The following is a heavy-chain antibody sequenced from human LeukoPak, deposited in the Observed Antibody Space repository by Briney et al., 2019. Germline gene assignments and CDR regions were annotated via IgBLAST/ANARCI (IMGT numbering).Heavy chain of an antibody. Sequence: ASVKVSCKASGYTFTGYYMHWVRQAPGQGLEWMGRINPNSGGTNYAQKFQGRVTMTRDTSISTAYMELNRLRSDDTAVYYCARSHSGSCYDYWGQGTLVTVSS. J-gene: IGHJ4*02. CDR1: GYTFTGYY. V-gene: IGHV1-2*06. D-gene: IGHD2-15*01. CDR2: INPNSGGT. CDR3: ARSHSGSCYDY.